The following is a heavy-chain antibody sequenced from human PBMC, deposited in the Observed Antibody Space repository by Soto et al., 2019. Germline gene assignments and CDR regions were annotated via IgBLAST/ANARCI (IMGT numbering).Heavy chain of an antibody. CDR3: ARVIGAAADFDY. CDR1: GYTFTSYG. D-gene: IGHD6-13*01. J-gene: IGHJ4*02. V-gene: IGHV1-18*01. Sequence: QVQLVQSGAEVKKPGASVKVSCKASGYTFTSYGISWVRQAPGQGLEWMGWISAYNRNTNYAQKPQGRVTMTTDPSTSTAYMELRSLTSDDTAVYYCARVIGAAADFDYWGQGTLVTVSS. CDR2: ISAYNRNT.